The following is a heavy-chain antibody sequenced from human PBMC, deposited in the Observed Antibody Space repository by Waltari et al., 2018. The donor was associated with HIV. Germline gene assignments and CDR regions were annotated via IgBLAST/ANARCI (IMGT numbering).Heavy chain of an antibody. V-gene: IGHV4-34*01. CDR3: ARARLVSRGQYCSTTSCLPHYYYYYGMDV. J-gene: IGHJ6*02. CDR1: GGSFSGSY. D-gene: IGHD2-2*01. CDR2: INHSGST. Sequence: QVQLRQWGAGLLKPSETLSLTCAVYGGSFSGSYWSWSRQPPGKGLERLGEINHSGSTNYNPSLKSRVTISVDTSKNQFSLKLTSVTAADTAVFYCARARLVSRGQYCSTTSCLPHYYYYYGMDVWGQGTTVTVSS.